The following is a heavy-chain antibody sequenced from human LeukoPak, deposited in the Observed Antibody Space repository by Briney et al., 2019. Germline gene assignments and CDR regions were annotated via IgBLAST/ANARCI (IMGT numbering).Heavy chain of an antibody. J-gene: IGHJ4*02. CDR1: GFTFSSYA. CDR3: AKSRRLGELSLYGGIDFDY. D-gene: IGHD3-16*02. V-gene: IGHV3-23*01. CDR2: ISGSGGST. Sequence: GGSLRLSCAASGFTFSSYAMSWVRQAPGKGLEWVSAISGSGGSTYYADSVKGRFTISRDNSKNTLYLQMNSLRAEDTAVYYCAKSRRLGELSLYGGIDFDYWGQGTLVTVSS.